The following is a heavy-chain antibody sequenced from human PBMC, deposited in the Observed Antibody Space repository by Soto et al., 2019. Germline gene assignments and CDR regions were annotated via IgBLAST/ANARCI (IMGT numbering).Heavy chain of an antibody. J-gene: IGHJ4*02. CDR1: GFSFENYA. V-gene: IGHV3-9*01. Sequence: PGGSLRLSCAASGFSFENYAMHWVRQAPGKGLEWVSGISWNRGSIGYADSVKGRFTISRDNAKNSLYLQMNSLRAEDTALYFCAKDKLNGSYEYYFDSWGQGTLVTVSS. D-gene: IGHD2-15*01. CDR3: AKDKLNGSYEYYFDS. CDR2: ISWNRGSI.